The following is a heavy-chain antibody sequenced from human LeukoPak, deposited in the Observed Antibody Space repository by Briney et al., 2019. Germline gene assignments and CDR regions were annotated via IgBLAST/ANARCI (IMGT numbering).Heavy chain of an antibody. Sequence: QPGGSLRLSCAASGFTFSSYAMSWVRQAPGKGLGWVSAISGSGGSTHYADSVKGRFTISRDNSKNTLYLQMNSLRAEDTAVYYCAKADCTNGVCKDYFDYWGQGTLVTVSS. V-gene: IGHV3-23*01. CDR2: ISGSGGST. CDR3: AKADCTNGVCKDYFDY. D-gene: IGHD2-8*01. CDR1: GFTFSSYA. J-gene: IGHJ4*02.